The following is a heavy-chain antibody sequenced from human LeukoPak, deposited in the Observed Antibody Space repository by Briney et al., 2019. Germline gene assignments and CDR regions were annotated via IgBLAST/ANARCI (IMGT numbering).Heavy chain of an antibody. Sequence: PGGSLRLSCAASGFTFSDYYTSWIRQAPGKGLEWVSYISSSGSTIFYADSVKGRFTISRDNAKNSLYLQMNSLRAEDTAVYYCARSTNYYDSTGMRRVYFDYWGQGTLVTVSS. CDR1: GFTFSDYY. CDR2: ISSSGSTI. V-gene: IGHV3-11*01. CDR3: ARSTNYYDSTGMRRVYFDY. D-gene: IGHD3-22*01. J-gene: IGHJ4*02.